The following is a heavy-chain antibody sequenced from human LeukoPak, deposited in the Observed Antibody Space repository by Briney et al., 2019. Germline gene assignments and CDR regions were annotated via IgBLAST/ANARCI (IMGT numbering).Heavy chain of an antibody. V-gene: IGHV3-74*01. CDR2: INSDGSST. CDR3: ARERRTTVTYGTDV. Sequence: GSLRLSCAASGFTFSSYWMHWVRQAPGKGLVWVSRINSDGSSTSYADSVKGRFTISRDNAKNTLYLQMNSLRAEDTAVYYCARERRTTVTYGTDVWGQGTTVTVSS. J-gene: IGHJ6*02. CDR1: GFTFSSYW. D-gene: IGHD4-17*01.